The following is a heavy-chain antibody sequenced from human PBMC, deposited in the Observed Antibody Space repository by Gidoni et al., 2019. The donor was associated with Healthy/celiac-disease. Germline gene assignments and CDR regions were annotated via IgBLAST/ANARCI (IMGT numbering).Heavy chain of an antibody. CDR1: GFPFRGSA. J-gene: IGHJ6*02. Sequence: EVQLVESGGGLVQPGGSLKLSCAASGFPFRGSAMPWVRQASGKGLEWVGRIRSKANSYATAYAASVKGRFTISRDDSKNTAYLQMNSLKTEDTAVYYCTRLWFGEFYYYYGMDVWGQGTTVTVSS. CDR2: IRSKANSYAT. V-gene: IGHV3-73*02. CDR3: TRLWFGEFYYYYGMDV. D-gene: IGHD3-10*01.